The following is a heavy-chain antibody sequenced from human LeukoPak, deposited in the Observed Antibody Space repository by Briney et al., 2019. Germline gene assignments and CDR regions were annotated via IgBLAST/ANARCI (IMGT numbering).Heavy chain of an antibody. V-gene: IGHV4-31*03. CDR2: IYYSGST. J-gene: IGHJ4*02. Sequence: SETLSLTCTVSGGSISSCGYYWSWIRQHPGKGLEWIGYIYYSGSTYYNPSLKSRVTISVETSKNQFSLKLSSVTAADTAVYYCARSLGYCSSTSCYGFDYWGQGTLATVSS. CDR1: GGSISSCGYY. D-gene: IGHD2-2*01. CDR3: ARSLGYCSSTSCYGFDY.